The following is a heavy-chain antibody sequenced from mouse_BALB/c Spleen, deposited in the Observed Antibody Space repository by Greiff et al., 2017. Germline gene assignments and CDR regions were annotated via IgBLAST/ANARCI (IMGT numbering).Heavy chain of an antibody. CDR3: ARTRYDYFDY. Sequence: EVQRVESGGGLVKPGGSLKLSCAASGFTFSSYAMSWVRQTPEKRLEWVASISSGGSTYYPDSVKGRFTISRDNARNILYLQMSSLRSEDTAMYYCARTRYDYFDYWGQGTTLTVSS. CDR2: ISSGGST. V-gene: IGHV5-6-5*01. CDR1: GFTFSSYA. D-gene: IGHD2-14*01. J-gene: IGHJ2*01.